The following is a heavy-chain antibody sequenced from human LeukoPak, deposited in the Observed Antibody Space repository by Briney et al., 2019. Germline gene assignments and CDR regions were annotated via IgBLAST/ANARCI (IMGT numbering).Heavy chain of an antibody. CDR1: GGSFSGYY. V-gene: IGHV4-34*01. CDR2: INHSGST. Sequence: SETLSLTCAVYGGSFSGYYWSWIRQPPGKGLEWIGEINHSGSTYYNPSLKSRVTISVDTSKNQFSLKLSSVTAADTAVYYCARTPDYDSSGYYYQYYYMDVWGKGTTVTVSS. CDR3: ARTPDYDSSGYYYQYYYMDV. J-gene: IGHJ6*03. D-gene: IGHD3-22*01.